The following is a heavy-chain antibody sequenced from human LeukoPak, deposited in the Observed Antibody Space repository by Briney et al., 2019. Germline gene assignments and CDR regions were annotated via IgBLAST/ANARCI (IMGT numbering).Heavy chain of an antibody. CDR1: GGSLSGYY. Sequence: SETLSLTCAVYGGSLSGYYWSWIRQPPGKGLEWIGEINHSGSTNYNPSLKSRVTISVDTSKNQFSLKLSSVTAADTAVYYCARCRYDYVFDYWGQGTLVTVPS. CDR3: ARCRYDYVFDY. V-gene: IGHV4-34*01. D-gene: IGHD3-16*01. J-gene: IGHJ4*02. CDR2: INHSGST.